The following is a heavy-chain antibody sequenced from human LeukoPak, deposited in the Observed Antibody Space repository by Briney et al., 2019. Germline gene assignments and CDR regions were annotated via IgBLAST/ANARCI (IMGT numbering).Heavy chain of an antibody. J-gene: IGHJ5*02. CDR2: INPTGGST. CDR3: ARALPHRRLMDTTMEQHWFDP. V-gene: IGHV1-46*01. D-gene: IGHD5-18*01. Sequence: ASVKVSCKASGYTFTSNYMHWVRQAPGQGLEWMGIINPTGGSTSYAQKFQGRVTMTRDMSTSTVYMELSSLRSEDTAVYYCARALPHRRLMDTTMEQHWFDPWGQGTLVTVSS. CDR1: GYTFTSNY.